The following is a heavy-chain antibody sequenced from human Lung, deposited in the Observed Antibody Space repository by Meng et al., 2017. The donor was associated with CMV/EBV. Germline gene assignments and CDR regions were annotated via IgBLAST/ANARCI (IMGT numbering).Heavy chain of an antibody. V-gene: IGHV1-18*01. CDR3: ARVLPEAGTSDY. CDR2: ISTSNGDT. CDR1: GYTFTSFG. D-gene: IGHD6-19*01. J-gene: IGHJ4*02. Sequence: ASVKVSCKPSGYTFTSFGISWVRQAPGQGLEWVGWISTSNGDTNYAQKLQGRVTLTTDTSTSTAYMEMRNLGSDDTALYYCARVLPEAGTSDYWGRGTLMTVSS.